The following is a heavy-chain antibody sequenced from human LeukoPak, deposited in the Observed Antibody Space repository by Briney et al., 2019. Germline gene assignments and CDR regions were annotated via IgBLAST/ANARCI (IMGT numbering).Heavy chain of an antibody. Sequence: PSETLSLTCTVSGGSISSYYWSWIRQPPGKGLEWIGYIYYSGSTNYNPSLKSRVTISVDTSKNQFSLKLSSVTAADTALYHCAREGRYCSSTSCYYYYMDVWGKGTTVTVSS. CDR2: IYYSGST. CDR1: GGSISSYY. J-gene: IGHJ6*03. D-gene: IGHD2-2*01. CDR3: AREGRYCSSTSCYYYYMDV. V-gene: IGHV4-59*12.